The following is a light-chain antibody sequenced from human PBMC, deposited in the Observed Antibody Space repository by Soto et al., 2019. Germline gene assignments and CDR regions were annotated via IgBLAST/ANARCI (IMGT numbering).Light chain of an antibody. Sequence: DIHLTQSPPSVSASVGHIFTLTCRASQDVGKWLAWYQQKPGKAPTLLIHGASSLQSGVTTRYSGSGYGTDFTLTISSLQTEDFATYYCQQANSFPITFGQGTRLEIK. CDR3: QQANSFPIT. J-gene: IGKJ5*01. CDR2: GAS. V-gene: IGKV1-12*01. CDR1: QDVGKW.